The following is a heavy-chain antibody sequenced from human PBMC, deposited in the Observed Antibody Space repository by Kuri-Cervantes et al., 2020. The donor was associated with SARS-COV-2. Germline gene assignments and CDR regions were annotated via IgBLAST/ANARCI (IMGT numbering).Heavy chain of an antibody. CDR3: ARSYYDYIWGSYRPEALDY. Sequence: GGSLRLSCAASGFTFSSYAMRWVRQAPGKGLEWVAVISYDGSNKYYADSVKGRFAISRDNSKNTLYLQMNSLRAEDTAVYYCARSYYDYIWGSYRPEALDYWGQGTLVTVSS. D-gene: IGHD3-16*02. CDR2: ISYDGSNK. J-gene: IGHJ4*02. V-gene: IGHV3-30*09. CDR1: GFTFSSYA.